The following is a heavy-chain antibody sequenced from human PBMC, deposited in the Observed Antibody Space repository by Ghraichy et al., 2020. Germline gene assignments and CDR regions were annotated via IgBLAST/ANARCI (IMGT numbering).Heavy chain of an antibody. D-gene: IGHD2-21*02. Sequence: GGSLRLSCAASGFTFSGSAMHWVRQASGKGLEWVGRIRSKANSYATAYAASVKGRFTISRDDSKNTAYLQMNSLKTEDTAVYYCTRQASVTAIPAHYYYYYYMDVWGKGTTVTVSS. V-gene: IGHV3-73*01. CDR2: IRSKANSYAT. CDR3: TRQASVTAIPAHYYYYYYMDV. CDR1: GFTFSGSA. J-gene: IGHJ6*03.